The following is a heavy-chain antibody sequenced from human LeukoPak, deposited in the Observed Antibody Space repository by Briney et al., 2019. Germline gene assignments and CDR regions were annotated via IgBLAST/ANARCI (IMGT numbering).Heavy chain of an antibody. CDR1: GYTLTELS. Sequence: VASVKVSCKVSGYTLTELSMHWVRQAPGKGLEWMGGFDPEDGETIYAQKFQGRVTMTEDTSTDTAYMELSSLRSEDTAVYYCATGEGDFSPYGMDVWGQGTTVTVSS. CDR3: ATGEGDFSPYGMDV. CDR2: FDPEDGET. V-gene: IGHV1-24*01. D-gene: IGHD3-3*01. J-gene: IGHJ6*02.